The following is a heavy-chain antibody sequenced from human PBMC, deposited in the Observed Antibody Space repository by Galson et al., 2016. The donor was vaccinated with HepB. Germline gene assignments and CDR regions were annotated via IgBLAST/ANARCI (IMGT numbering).Heavy chain of an antibody. V-gene: IGHV3-74*03. CDR1: GFTFSSYW. Sequence: SLRLSCAASGFTFSSYWMHWVRQAPGKGLEWVSRINSDGSDTTYADSVKGRFTTSRDNAKNTLYLQMDSLRAEDTAVYYCAKGFCISTSCYAGLAGYHYMDVRGKGTTVTVSS. J-gene: IGHJ6*03. D-gene: IGHD2-2*01. CDR3: AKGFCISTSCYAGLAGYHYMDV. CDR2: INSDGSDT.